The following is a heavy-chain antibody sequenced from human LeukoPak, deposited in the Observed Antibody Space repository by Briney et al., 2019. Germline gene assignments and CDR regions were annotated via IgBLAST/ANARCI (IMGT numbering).Heavy chain of an antibody. CDR2: ISSDGSKT. J-gene: IGHJ4*02. V-gene: IGHV3-74*01. CDR1: ESSFTNYW. CDR3: ARAPRYYFDY. Sequence: GGSLRLSCAISESSFTNYWMHWVRQVPGKGLMWVSCISSDGSKTRYADSVKGRFTISRDNAKNTLFLQMNSLRAEDMAVYYCARAPRYYFDYWGQGTLVTVSS.